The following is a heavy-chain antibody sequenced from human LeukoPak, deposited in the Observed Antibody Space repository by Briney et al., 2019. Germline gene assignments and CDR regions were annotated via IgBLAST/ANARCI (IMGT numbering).Heavy chain of an antibody. V-gene: IGHV4-39*01. CDR3: ARHFVPPYYYDTSGWSFDY. D-gene: IGHD3-22*01. Sequence: PSETLSLTCSVSGGSISSSSFYWGWISQPPGKGLEWIGSISYTGSTYNPSLKSRVTISVDTSKNQFSLKLSSVTAADTAVYYCARHFVPPYYYDTSGWSFDYWGQGTLVTVSS. J-gene: IGHJ4*02. CDR2: ISYTGST. CDR1: GGSISSSSFY.